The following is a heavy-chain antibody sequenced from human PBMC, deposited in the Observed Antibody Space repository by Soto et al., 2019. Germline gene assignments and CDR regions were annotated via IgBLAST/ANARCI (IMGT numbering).Heavy chain of an antibody. Sequence: QEQLVESGGGVVQPGRSLRLSCSVSGFNFRNYPMHWVRQAPGKGLDWVAAISFDGSNKFYGDSVKGRFSISRDDSKNTLSLQMNGLRPEDSATYYCAREIAAGKDFWGQGTLVIVSS. V-gene: IGHV3-30-3*01. CDR1: GFNFRNYP. CDR3: AREIAAGKDF. CDR2: ISFDGSNK. J-gene: IGHJ4*02. D-gene: IGHD6-13*01.